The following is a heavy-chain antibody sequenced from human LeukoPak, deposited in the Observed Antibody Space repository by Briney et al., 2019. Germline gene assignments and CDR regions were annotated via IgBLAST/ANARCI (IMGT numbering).Heavy chain of an antibody. V-gene: IGHV3-23*01. J-gene: IGHJ5*02. Sequence: PGGSLRLSCAASGFTFSSYAMSWVRQAPGKGLEWVSAISGSGGSTYYADSVKGRFTISRDNSKNTLYLQMNSLRAEDTAVYYCAKEGITMVRGVNPRYNWFDPWDQGTLVTVSS. CDR3: AKEGITMVRGVNPRYNWFDP. CDR2: ISGSGGST. CDR1: GFTFSSYA. D-gene: IGHD3-10*01.